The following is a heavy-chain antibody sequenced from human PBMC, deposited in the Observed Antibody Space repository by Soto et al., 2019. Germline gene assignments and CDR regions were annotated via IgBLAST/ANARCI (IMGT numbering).Heavy chain of an antibody. CDR2: IYSGGST. D-gene: IGHD6-13*01. Sequence: GGSLRLSCAASGFTVSSTYMSWVRQAPGKGLEWVSVIYSGGSTYYADSVKGRFTISRHNSKNTLYLQMNSLRAEDTAVYYCARGRLSSSREAHYYYYMDVWGKGTTVTVSS. V-gene: IGHV3-53*04. CDR3: ARGRLSSSREAHYYYYMDV. CDR1: GFTVSSTY. J-gene: IGHJ6*03.